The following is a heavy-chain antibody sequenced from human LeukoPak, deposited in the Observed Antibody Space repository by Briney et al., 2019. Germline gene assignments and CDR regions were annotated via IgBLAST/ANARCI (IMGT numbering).Heavy chain of an antibody. CDR2: IWFDGNNK. Sequence: QSGGSLRLSCAASGFTFTTYGMHWVRQAPGKGLEWVAVIWFDGNNKFYADSVKGRFTVSRDNSKNTLYLHMNSLRGEDTAVYYCAKAALLGPSHFDYWGRGTLVTVSS. CDR3: AKAALLGPSHFDY. CDR1: GFTFTTYG. J-gene: IGHJ4*02. D-gene: IGHD6-25*01. V-gene: IGHV3-33*06.